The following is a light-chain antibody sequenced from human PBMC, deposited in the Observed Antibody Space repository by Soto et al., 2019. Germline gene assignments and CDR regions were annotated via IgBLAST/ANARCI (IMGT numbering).Light chain of an antibody. CDR1: QSISSY. CDR3: QQSYSTPRT. Sequence: DIQMTQSPSSLSASVGDRVTITCRASQSISSYLNWYQQKPGKAPKLLIYAASSLQSGVPSRFSGSGSGTDFTLTISSLQPEDFANYHCQQSYSTPRTFGHGTKVEIK. CDR2: AAS. V-gene: IGKV1-39*01. J-gene: IGKJ1*01.